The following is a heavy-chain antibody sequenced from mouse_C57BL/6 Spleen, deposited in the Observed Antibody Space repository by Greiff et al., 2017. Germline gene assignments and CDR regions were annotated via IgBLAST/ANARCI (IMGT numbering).Heavy chain of an antibody. Sequence: EVNLVESGGGLVKPGGSLKLSCAASGFTFSSYAMSWVRQTPEKRLEWVATISDGGSYTYYPDNVKGRFTISRDNAKNNLYLQMSHLKSEDTAMYYCARAPTTVRYFDVWGTGTTVTVSS. CDR3: ARAPTTVRYFDV. CDR1: GFTFSSYA. CDR2: ISDGGSYT. V-gene: IGHV5-4*03. J-gene: IGHJ1*03. D-gene: IGHD1-1*01.